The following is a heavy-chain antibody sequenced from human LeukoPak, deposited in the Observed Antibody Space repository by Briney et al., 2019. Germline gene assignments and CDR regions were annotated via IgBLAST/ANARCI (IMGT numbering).Heavy chain of an antibody. J-gene: IGHJ6*03. V-gene: IGHV3-9*01. D-gene: IGHD1-1*01. CDR3: AKAPRGSWNDGEGFYMDV. Sequence: PGGSLRLSCAASGFTFDDYAMHWVRQAPGKGLEWVSGISWNSGSTGQADSVKGRFTISRDNAKKSLYLQINSLRIEDTALYYCAKAPRGSWNDGEGFYMDVWGKGTTVTVSS. CDR2: ISWNSGST. CDR1: GFTFDDYA.